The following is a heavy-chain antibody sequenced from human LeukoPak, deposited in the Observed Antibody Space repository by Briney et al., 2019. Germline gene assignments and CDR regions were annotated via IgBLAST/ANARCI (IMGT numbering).Heavy chain of an antibody. V-gene: IGHV4-38-2*01. CDR1: GYSISSGYY. CDR3: AREKYYYDSSGYQPFDY. J-gene: IGHJ4*02. Sequence: PSETLSLTCAVSGYSISSGYYWGWIRQPPGKGLEWIGSIYHSGSTYYNPSLKSRVTISVDTSKNQFSLKLSSVTAADTAVYYCAREKYYYDSSGYQPFDYWGQGTLVTASS. D-gene: IGHD3-22*01. CDR2: IYHSGST.